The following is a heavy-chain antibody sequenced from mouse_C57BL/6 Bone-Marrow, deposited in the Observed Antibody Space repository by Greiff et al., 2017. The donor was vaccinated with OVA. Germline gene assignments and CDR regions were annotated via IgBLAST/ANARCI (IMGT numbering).Heavy chain of an antibody. CDR3: ARPHYYGSSYYAMDY. CDR2: IDPSDSYT. J-gene: IGHJ4*01. CDR1: GYTFTSYW. V-gene: IGHV1-50*01. D-gene: IGHD1-1*01. Sequence: QVQLQQSGAELVKPGASVKLSCKASGYTFTSYWMQWVKQRPGQGLEWIGEIDPSDSYTNYNQKFKGKATLTVDTSSSTAYMQLSSLTSEDSAVYYCARPHYYGSSYYAMDYWGQGTSVTVSS.